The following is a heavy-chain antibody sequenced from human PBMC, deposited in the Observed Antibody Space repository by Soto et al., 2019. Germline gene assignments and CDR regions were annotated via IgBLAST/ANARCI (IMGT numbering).Heavy chain of an antibody. D-gene: IGHD3-3*01. CDR1: GFTFSSYA. J-gene: IGHJ4*02. CDR2: LSYDGSHN. CDR3: AKDRSTIFGVVTYYFDY. V-gene: IGHV3-30*18. Sequence: QVQLVESGGGVVQPGRSLRLSCAASGFTFSSYAMHWVRQPPDKGLEWVAFLSYDGSHNYYADSVKGRFTISRDNSKNTRYLQMNSLRVEDTAVYYCAKDRSTIFGVVTYYFDYWGQGTLVTVSS.